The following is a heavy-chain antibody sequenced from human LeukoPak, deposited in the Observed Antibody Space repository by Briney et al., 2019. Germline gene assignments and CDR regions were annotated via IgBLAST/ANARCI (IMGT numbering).Heavy chain of an antibody. D-gene: IGHD2-2*01. V-gene: IGHV4-39*07. CDR2: IYYSGST. CDR3: AKEGVTSSASYSWFDP. Sequence: SETLSLTCTVSGGSISSSSYYWGWIRQPPGKGLEWIGTIYYSGSTYYNPSLKSRVTISVDTSKNQFSLKLSSVTAADTAVYYCAKEGVTSSASYSWFDPWGQGTLVTVSS. J-gene: IGHJ5*02. CDR1: GGSISSSSYY.